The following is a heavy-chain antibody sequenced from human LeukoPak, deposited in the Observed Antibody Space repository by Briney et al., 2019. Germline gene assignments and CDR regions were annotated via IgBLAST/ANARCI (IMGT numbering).Heavy chain of an antibody. CDR1: GYNFATSW. D-gene: IGHD5-12*01. V-gene: IGHV5-51*01. CDR3: ARQGRSGYASDY. Sequence: GESLKISWQGSGYNFATSWIVWVRQMPGQGLEWMGIIYPGDSDTRYSPSFQGQVTISADKSITTAYLQWSSLKASDTAMYFCARQGRSGYASDYWGQGTLVTVSS. J-gene: IGHJ4*02. CDR2: IYPGDSDT.